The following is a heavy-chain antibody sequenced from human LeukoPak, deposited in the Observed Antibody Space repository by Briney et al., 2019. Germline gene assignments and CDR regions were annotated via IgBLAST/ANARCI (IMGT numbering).Heavy chain of an antibody. CDR3: ARGQAAYCSGGSCYENWFDP. V-gene: IGHV4-61*02. D-gene: IGHD2-15*01. J-gene: IGHJ5*02. Sequence: SETLSLTCTVSGGSISSGSYYWSWIRQPAGKGLEWIGRIYTSGSTNYNPSLKSRVTISVDTSKNQFSLKLSSVTAADTAVYYCARGQAAYCSGGSCYENWFDPWGQGTLVTVPS. CDR1: GGSISSGSYY. CDR2: IYTSGST.